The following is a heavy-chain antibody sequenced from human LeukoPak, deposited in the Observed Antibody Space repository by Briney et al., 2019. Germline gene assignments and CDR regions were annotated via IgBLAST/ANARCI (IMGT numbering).Heavy chain of an antibody. CDR3: WRDPNSYCSSTSCYYYGMDV. V-gene: IGHV4-59*12. Sequence: SETLSLTCTVSGGSISSYFWSWIRQPPGKGLEWIEYIFDSGSTNYNPSLKSRVTISLKTSKSQLSLKLSSVTAADTAGYYCWRDPNSYCSSTSCYYYGMDVWGQATAVTVSS. D-gene: IGHD2-2*01. CDR1: GGSISSYF. J-gene: IGHJ6*02. CDR2: IFDSGST.